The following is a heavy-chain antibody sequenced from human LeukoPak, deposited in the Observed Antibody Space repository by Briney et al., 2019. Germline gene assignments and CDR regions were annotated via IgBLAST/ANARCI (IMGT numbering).Heavy chain of an antibody. Sequence: QPGGSLRLSCAASGFTFSSYEMNWVRQAPGKGLEWVSYISSSGSTIYYADSVKGRFTISRDNAKNSLYLQMNSLRDEDTAVYYCARGAAGMAYFDYWGQGTLVTVSS. J-gene: IGHJ4*02. CDR3: ARGAAGMAYFDY. D-gene: IGHD6-25*01. CDR1: GFTFSSYE. V-gene: IGHV3-48*03. CDR2: ISSSGSTI.